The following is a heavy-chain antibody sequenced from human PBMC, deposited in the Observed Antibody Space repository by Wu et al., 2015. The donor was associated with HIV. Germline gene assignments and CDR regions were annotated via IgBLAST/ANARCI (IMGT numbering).Heavy chain of an antibody. CDR1: GGSFTHYA. J-gene: IGHJ6*02. D-gene: IGHD3-10*01. V-gene: IGHV1-69*15. CDR3: ARPYGSEDSYGMDV. Sequence: QVQLVQSGAEVKKPGSSVKVSCKASGGSFTHYAVSWVRQAPGQGLEWMGRIIPIFGTAIYAQNFQGRVTITVDESTGTAYMELINLRSEDTAVYYCARPYGSEDSYGMDVWGQGTTVTVSS. CDR2: IIPIFGTA.